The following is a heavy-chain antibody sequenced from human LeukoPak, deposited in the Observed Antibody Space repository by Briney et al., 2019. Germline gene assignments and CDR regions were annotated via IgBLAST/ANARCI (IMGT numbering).Heavy chain of an antibody. CDR2: INHSGST. J-gene: IGHJ6*02. V-gene: IGHV4-34*01. D-gene: IGHD1-26*01. Sequence: SETLSLTCAVYGGSFSGYYWSWIRQPPGKGLEWIGEINHSGSTNYNPSLKSRVTISVDTSKNQLSLKLSSVTAADTAVYYCARVYTGADGMDVWGQGTTVTVSS. CDR3: ARVYTGADGMDV. CDR1: GGSFSGYY.